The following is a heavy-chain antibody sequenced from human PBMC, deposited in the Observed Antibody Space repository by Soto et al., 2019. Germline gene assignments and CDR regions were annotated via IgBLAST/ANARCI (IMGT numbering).Heavy chain of an antibody. CDR3: ARDRGVAPPEAGNTHYYYYMDV. V-gene: IGHV1-18*01. CDR1: GYSFTNYG. J-gene: IGHJ6*03. Sequence: QDQLVQSGGEVKKPGASVKVSCKASGYSFTNYGITWVRQAPGQGFEWMGWISAYNGDTDYAQKLQGRVTMTTDASTSTAYLEWRSLRSDDTAVYYCARDRGVAPPEAGNTHYYYYMDVWGKGTTVTVSS. CDR2: ISAYNGDT. D-gene: IGHD6-19*01.